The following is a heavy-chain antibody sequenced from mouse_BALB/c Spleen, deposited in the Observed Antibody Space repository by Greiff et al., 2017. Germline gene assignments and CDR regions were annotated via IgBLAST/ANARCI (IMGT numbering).Heavy chain of an antibody. D-gene: IGHD2-14*01. CDR2: ISYSGST. CDR1: GYSITSDYA. CDR3: ASNYRYDEGFAY. J-gene: IGHJ3*01. V-gene: IGHV3-2*02. Sequence: VQLKESGPGLVKPSQSLSLTCTVTGYSITSDYAWNWIRQFPGNKLEWMGYISYSGSTSYNPSLKSRISITGDTSKNQFFLQLNSVTTEDTATYYCASNYRYDEGFAYWGQGTLVTVSA.